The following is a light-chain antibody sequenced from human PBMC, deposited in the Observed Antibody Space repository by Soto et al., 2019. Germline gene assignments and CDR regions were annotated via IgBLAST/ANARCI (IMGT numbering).Light chain of an antibody. CDR2: GAS. V-gene: IGKV3-20*01. Sequence: EIVLTQSPGTLSLSPGEGATLSCRASQSVTSNYLAWFQQKPGQAPRLLIFGASSRATGTPDRFSGSGSGTDFTLTSSRLEPEDVAVYYCHQDGTSLTFGQGTKVEIK. CDR1: QSVTSNY. J-gene: IGKJ1*01. CDR3: HQDGTSLT.